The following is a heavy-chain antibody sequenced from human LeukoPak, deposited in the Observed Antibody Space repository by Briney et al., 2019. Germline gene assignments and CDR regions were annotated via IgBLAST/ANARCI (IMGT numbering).Heavy chain of an antibody. Sequence: ASVKVSCKASGYTFTSYGISWVRQAPGQGLEWMGWISAYNGNTNYAQKLQGRVTMTTDTSTSTAYMELRSLGSDDTAVYYCARGTGGSGSYYNDYYGMDVWGQGTTVTVSS. V-gene: IGHV1-18*01. D-gene: IGHD3-10*01. CDR2: ISAYNGNT. CDR3: ARGTGGSGSYYNDYYGMDV. CDR1: GYTFTSYG. J-gene: IGHJ6*02.